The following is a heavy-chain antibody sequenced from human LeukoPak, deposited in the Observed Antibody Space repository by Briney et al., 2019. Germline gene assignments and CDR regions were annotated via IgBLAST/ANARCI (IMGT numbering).Heavy chain of an antibody. CDR3: ARGPPNYYYMDV. CDR2: MNPNSGNT. V-gene: IGHV1-8*01. Sequence: ASVKVSCKASGYTFTSYDINWVRQATGQGLEWMGWMNPNSGNTGYAQKFQGRVTMTRNTPISTAYMELSSLRSEDTAVYYCARGPPNYYYMDVWGKGTTVTVSS. J-gene: IGHJ6*03. CDR1: GYTFTSYD.